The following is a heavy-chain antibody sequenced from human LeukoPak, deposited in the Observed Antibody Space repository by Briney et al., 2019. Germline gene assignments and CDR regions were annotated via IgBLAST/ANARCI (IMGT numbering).Heavy chain of an antibody. CDR2: ISWNSGNI. J-gene: IGHJ4*02. Sequence: PGGSLRLSCVASGFTFDNYAMHWVRQAPGKGLEWVSGISWNSGNIGYGDSVKGRFTISRDNAKNSLYLQMNSLRSEDTAVYYCATGGVGLKELPFDYWGQGTLVTVSS. V-gene: IGHV3-9*01. CDR1: GFTFDNYA. CDR3: ATGGVGLKELPFDY. D-gene: IGHD1-26*01.